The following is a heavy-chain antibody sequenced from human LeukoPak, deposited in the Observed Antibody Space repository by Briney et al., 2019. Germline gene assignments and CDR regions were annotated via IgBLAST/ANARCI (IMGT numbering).Heavy chain of an antibody. CDR2: IIPILGIA. CDR3: ARVANYYDSSGYGNS. D-gene: IGHD3-22*01. J-gene: IGHJ4*02. Sequence: ASVTVSSTAPGGTFTIYAISWVRPAPGQGLEWMGRIIPILGIANYAQKFQGRVTITADKSTSTAYMELSSLRSEDTAVYYCARVANYYDSSGYGNSWGQGTLVTVS. V-gene: IGHV1-69*04. CDR1: GGTFTIYA.